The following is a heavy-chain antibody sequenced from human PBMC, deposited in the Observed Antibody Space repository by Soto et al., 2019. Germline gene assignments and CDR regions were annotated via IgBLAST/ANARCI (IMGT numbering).Heavy chain of an antibody. CDR1: GYTFTSYA. Sequence: QVQLVQSGAEVKKPGASVKVSCKASGYTFTSYAMHWVRQAPGQRLEWMGWINAGNGNTKYSQKFQGRVTITRDTSASKACMELSSLRSEDTAVYYCARDVGYYGSGSLNWFDPWGQGTLVTVSS. CDR3: ARDVGYYGSGSLNWFDP. J-gene: IGHJ5*02. D-gene: IGHD3-10*01. CDR2: INAGNGNT. V-gene: IGHV1-3*01.